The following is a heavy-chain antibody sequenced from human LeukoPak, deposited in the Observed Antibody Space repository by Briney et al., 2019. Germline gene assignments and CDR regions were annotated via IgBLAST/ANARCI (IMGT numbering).Heavy chain of an antibody. J-gene: IGHJ3*01. V-gene: IGHV3-72*01. CDR3: ARDGAESDDSTFDV. CDR1: GFIVSGYH. D-gene: IGHD4-11*01. Sequence: GGSLRLSCAASGFIVSGYHMDWVRQAPGKGLEWVGRTRDRARSYRTQYAPSVEDRFSISRDESKNSVFLQMNSLQPEDTAVYYCARDGAESDDSTFDVWGQGTMVTVSS. CDR2: TRDRARSYRT.